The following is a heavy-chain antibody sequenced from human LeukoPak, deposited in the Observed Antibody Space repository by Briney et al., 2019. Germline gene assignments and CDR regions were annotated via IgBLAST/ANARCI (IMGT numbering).Heavy chain of an antibody. D-gene: IGHD2-2*01. Sequence: PSETLSLTCTVSGGSISSYYWSWIRQPPGKGLEWIGYIYYSGSTNYNPSLKSRVTISVDTSKNQFSLKLSSVTAADTAVYYCARADCSSTSCLLSYWGQGTLVTVSS. V-gene: IGHV4-59*12. CDR1: GGSISSYY. CDR3: ARADCSSTSCLLSY. J-gene: IGHJ4*02. CDR2: IYYSGST.